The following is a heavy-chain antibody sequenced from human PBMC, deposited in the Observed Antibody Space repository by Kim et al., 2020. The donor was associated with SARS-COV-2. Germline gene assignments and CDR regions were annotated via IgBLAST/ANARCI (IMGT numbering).Heavy chain of an antibody. V-gene: IGHV4-34*01. D-gene: IGHD6-13*01. CDR3: ARGIAAAGSCWFDP. Sequence: NPSLKSRVTISVDTSKNQFSLKLSSVTAADTAVYYCARGIAAAGSCWFDPWGQGTLVTVSS. J-gene: IGHJ5*02.